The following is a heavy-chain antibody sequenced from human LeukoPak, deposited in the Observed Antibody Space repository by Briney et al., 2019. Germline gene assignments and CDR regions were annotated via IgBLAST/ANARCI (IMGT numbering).Heavy chain of an antibody. CDR1: GGSISSYY. J-gene: IGHJ4*02. CDR2: IYYSGSI. D-gene: IGHD5-24*01. V-gene: IGHV4-59*08. CDR3: ARRALRDGYNYYFDY. Sequence: SETLSLTCTVSGGSISSYYWSWVRQPPGKGLEWIGYIYYSGSINYNPSLKSRVTISVDTSKNQFSLKLSSVTAADTAVYYCARRALRDGYNYYFDYWGQGTLVTVSS.